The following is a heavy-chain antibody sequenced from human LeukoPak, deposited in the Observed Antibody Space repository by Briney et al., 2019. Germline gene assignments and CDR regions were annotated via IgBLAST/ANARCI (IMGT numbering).Heavy chain of an antibody. V-gene: IGHV3-74*01. J-gene: IGHJ5*02. CDR1: GFTFCSYW. Sequence: GGSLRLSCAASGFTFCSYWMYWVRQPPGQGLVWVSRIYVDGRTTNYADSVKGRFTISRDNAKNTVYLEMNSLSVEDTATYYCIRDFRSADLWGQGTLVTVTS. CDR3: IRDFRSADL. CDR2: IYVDGRTT.